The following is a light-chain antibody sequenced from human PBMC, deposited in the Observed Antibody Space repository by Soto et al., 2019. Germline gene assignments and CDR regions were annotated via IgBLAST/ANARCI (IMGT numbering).Light chain of an antibody. Sequence: DIQMTQSPSSLSASVGDKITIICRASQRINPFLNWYQQKPGKAPKLLIYSASTLQGGVPSRFSGSGAGTDFTLTISSLQPEDSATYYCQQSHSLPITFGQGTRLEIK. CDR2: SAS. J-gene: IGKJ5*01. V-gene: IGKV1-39*01. CDR1: QRINPF. CDR3: QQSHSLPIT.